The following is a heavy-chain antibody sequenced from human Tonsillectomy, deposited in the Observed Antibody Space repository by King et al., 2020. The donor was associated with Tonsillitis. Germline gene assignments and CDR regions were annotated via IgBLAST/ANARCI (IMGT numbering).Heavy chain of an antibody. D-gene: IGHD6-13*01. V-gene: IGHV4-4*07. Sequence: QLQESGPGLVKPSETLSLTCTVSGGSMFTYYWSWIRKPAGKGLEWIGRIHTSGTTDYNPPLKSRVTMSVDTSKNQFSLRLNSVTAADTAVYYCVRDIPAGGTKFDPWGQGTLVTVSS. CDR1: GGSMFTYY. CDR2: IHTSGTT. CDR3: VRDIPAGGTKFDP. J-gene: IGHJ5*02.